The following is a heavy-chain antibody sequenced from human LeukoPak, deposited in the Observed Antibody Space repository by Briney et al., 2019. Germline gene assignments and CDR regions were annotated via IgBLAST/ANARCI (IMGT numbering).Heavy chain of an antibody. CDR1: GLTFSSYE. CDR3: ARGGSSWYEYFQH. Sequence: EPGGSLRLSRAASGLTFSSYEMNWVRQAPGKGLEWVSYISSSGSTIYYAGSVKGRFTISRDNAKNSLYLQMNSLRAEDTAVYYCARGGSSWYEYFQHWGQGTLVTVSS. J-gene: IGHJ1*01. CDR2: ISSSGSTI. D-gene: IGHD6-13*01. V-gene: IGHV3-48*03.